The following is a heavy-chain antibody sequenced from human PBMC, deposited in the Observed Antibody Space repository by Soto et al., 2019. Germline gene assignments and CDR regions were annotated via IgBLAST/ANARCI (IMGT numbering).Heavy chain of an antibody. V-gene: IGHV3-74*01. J-gene: IGHJ6*03. Sequence: EVQLVESGGGLVQPGGSLRLSCAASEFTFSGRSVHWVRQAPGKGLVWVSGIDKVGTDATYADSVKGRFTSSRDNAKNTVYLQMTSLRGEDTAVYYCARGWFGPDVCGKGTTVTVSS. CDR3: ARGWFGPDV. CDR2: IDKVGTDA. CDR1: EFTFSGRS. D-gene: IGHD3-10*01.